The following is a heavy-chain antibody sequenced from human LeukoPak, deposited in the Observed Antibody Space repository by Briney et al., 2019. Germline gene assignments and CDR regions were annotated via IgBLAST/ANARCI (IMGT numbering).Heavy chain of an antibody. V-gene: IGHV3-48*01. CDR1: GFTFSIYT. CDR3: VRDLTVVGVAQVHH. Sequence: GGSLRLSCAASGFTFSIYTMNWVRQAPGKGLEWISYISTNSGTIWYAEFVKGRFTISRDNAKSSLHLHMNNLSAEDTAVYYCVRDLTVVGVAQVHHWGQGTLVTVSS. J-gene: IGHJ5*02. CDR2: ISTNSGTI. D-gene: IGHD2-15*01.